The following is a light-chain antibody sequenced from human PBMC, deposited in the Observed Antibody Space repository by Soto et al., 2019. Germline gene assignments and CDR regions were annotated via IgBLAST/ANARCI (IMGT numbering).Light chain of an antibody. Sequence: QSVLTQPASVSGSPGQSITISCTGTSSDVGGYNYVSWYQQHPGKAPKLMIYEVSNRPSGVSNRFSGSKSGTSASLAISGLQSEDEADYYCAAWDDGLNGFWVFGTGTKVTVL. CDR3: AAWDDGLNGFWV. CDR2: EVS. V-gene: IGLV2-14*01. CDR1: SSDVGGYNY. J-gene: IGLJ1*01.